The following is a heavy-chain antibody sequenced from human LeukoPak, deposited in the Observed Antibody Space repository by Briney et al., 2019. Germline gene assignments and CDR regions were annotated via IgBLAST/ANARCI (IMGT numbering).Heavy chain of an antibody. V-gene: IGHV4-39*01. D-gene: IGHD6-19*01. Sequence: PSETLSLTCTVSGGSISSGSYYWGWIRQPPGKGLEWIGSIHFSGANYYNPSLKSRVTISVDTSRNQFSLTLSSLTAADTAVYYCARQDSSGWYGSFDYWGQGILVTVSS. J-gene: IGHJ4*02. CDR2: IHFSGAN. CDR3: ARQDSSGWYGSFDY. CDR1: GGSISSGSYY.